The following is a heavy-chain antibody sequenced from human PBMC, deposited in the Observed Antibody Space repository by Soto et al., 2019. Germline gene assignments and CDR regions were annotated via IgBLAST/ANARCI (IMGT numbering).Heavy chain of an antibody. CDR2: INHSGST. CDR1: GGSFSGYY. Sequence: QVQLQQWGAGLLKPSETLSLTCAVYGGSFSGYYWSWIRQPPGKGLEWIGEINHSGSTNYNPSLKSRVTISVDTSKNQFSLKLSSVTAADTAVYYCARGHRFVEWLSQYYFDYWGQGTLVTVSS. D-gene: IGHD3-3*01. CDR3: ARGHRFVEWLSQYYFDY. V-gene: IGHV4-34*01. J-gene: IGHJ4*02.